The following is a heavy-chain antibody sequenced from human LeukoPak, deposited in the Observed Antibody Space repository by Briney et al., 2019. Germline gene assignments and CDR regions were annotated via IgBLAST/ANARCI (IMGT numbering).Heavy chain of an antibody. V-gene: IGHV1-3*04. Sequence: GASVKVSCKTSTSSFITYPVHWVRQAPGQRLEWLGRINTDNGNTNYSQNFQGRVTITTDTSARTAYMELSGLTSEDTAIYYCAIEREFYRSMGWAAYFDSWGQGTLLTVSS. J-gene: IGHJ4*02. D-gene: IGHD3-10*01. CDR1: TSSFITYP. CDR3: AIEREFYRSMGWAAYFDS. CDR2: INTDNGNT.